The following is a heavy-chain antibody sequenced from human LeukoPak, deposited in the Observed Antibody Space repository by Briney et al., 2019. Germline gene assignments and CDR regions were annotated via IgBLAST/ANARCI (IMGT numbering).Heavy chain of an antibody. J-gene: IGHJ4*02. CDR3: ARPSSLYGGTSEDY. V-gene: IGHV5-51*01. CDR2: IYPADSDT. CDR1: GYRFTRYW. Sequence: GESLKISCKGSGYRFTRYWIGWVRQMPGKGLEWMGIIYPADSDTRYSPSFQGQVTISADKSVSTTYLQWSSLQASDTAMYYCARPSSLYGGTSEDYWGQGTLVTVSS. D-gene: IGHD4-23*01.